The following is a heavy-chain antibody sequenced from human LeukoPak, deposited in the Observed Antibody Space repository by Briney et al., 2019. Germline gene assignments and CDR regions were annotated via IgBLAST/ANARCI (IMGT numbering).Heavy chain of an antibody. V-gene: IGHV3-74*01. CDR1: GFTFNNYW. J-gene: IGHJ4*02. D-gene: IGHD6-19*01. CDR3: AKDNRRHYTSGPNPDSLH. Sequence: GGSLRLSCAASGFTFNNYWMHWVRQAPGKGLVWVSRIKSDGKITTYADSVKGRFTISRDNAKNSLYLQMNSLRVEDTAFYYCAKDNRRHYTSGPNPDSLHWGQGALVTVSS. CDR2: IKSDGKIT.